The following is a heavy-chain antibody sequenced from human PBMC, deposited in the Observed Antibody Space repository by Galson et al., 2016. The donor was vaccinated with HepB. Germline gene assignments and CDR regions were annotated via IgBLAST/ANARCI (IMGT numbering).Heavy chain of an antibody. CDR2: IYRGDST. CDR3: ARDWIPWYQISKGGLDY. Sequence: SLRLSCAASGFTVSSNYMNWVRQAPGKGLEWVSVIYRGDSTYSADSVKGRFTISRDNSKHTLYLQMNSLRAEDTAVCFCARDWIPWYQISKGGLDYWGQGTLVTVSS. CDR1: GFTVSSNY. V-gene: IGHV3-66*01. D-gene: IGHD2-2*01. J-gene: IGHJ4*02.